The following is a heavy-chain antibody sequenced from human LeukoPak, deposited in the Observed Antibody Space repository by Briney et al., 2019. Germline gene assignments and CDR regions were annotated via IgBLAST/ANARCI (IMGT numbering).Heavy chain of an antibody. J-gene: IGHJ4*02. V-gene: IGHV3-21*01. CDR3: ARMRGRYCSSNGCYVEY. CDR1: GFTFSSYS. CDR2: ISSSSSYI. D-gene: IGHD2-2*01. Sequence: PGGSLRLSCAASGFTFSSYSMNWVRQAPGKGLEWVSSISSSSSYIYYADSVKGRFTISRDNAKNSLYLQMNSLRVEDTAVYYCARMRGRYCSSNGCYVEYWGQGALVTVSS.